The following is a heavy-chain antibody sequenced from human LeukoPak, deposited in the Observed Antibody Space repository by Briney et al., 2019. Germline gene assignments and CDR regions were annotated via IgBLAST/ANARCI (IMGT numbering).Heavy chain of an antibody. CDR1: GYSFTNYA. J-gene: IGHJ5*02. CDR2: INGGNGNT. CDR3: ARAVASTSGLWFDP. Sequence: ASVKVSCKSSGYSFTNYAMHWVRQAPGQRLEWMGWINGGNGNTQYSENFQGRVISTRDTSASTAYMELRSLTSADTAVFYCARAVASTSGLWFDPWGQGTLVTVSP. D-gene: IGHD1-1*01. V-gene: IGHV1-3*01.